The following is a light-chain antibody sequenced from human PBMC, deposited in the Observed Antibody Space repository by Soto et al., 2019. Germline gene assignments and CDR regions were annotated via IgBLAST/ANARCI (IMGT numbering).Light chain of an antibody. V-gene: IGKV3-20*01. Sequence: EIVLTQSPGTLSLSPGERATLSCRASQSVRSTYVAWYQQKPGQAPRPLIYGASSRAIGIPDRFSGTGSGADFTLTISRLEPEDFAVYYCQHYGTSSWTFGQGTKVESK. CDR1: QSVRSTY. J-gene: IGKJ1*01. CDR2: GAS. CDR3: QHYGTSSWT.